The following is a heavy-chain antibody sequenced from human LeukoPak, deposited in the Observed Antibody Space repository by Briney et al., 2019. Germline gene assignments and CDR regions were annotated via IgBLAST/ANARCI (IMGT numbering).Heavy chain of an antibody. J-gene: IGHJ4*02. CDR1: GYTFTGYY. CDR3: AKSRDDYKPVDY. CDR2: ITPNSGGT. Sequence: GASVKVSCKASGYTFTGYYMHWVRQAPGQGLEWMGWITPNSGGTNYAQKFQGRVTMTRDTSIATAYMELRSLRSDDTAVYYCAKSRDDYKPVDYWGQGTLVTVSS. D-gene: IGHD5-24*01. V-gene: IGHV1-2*02.